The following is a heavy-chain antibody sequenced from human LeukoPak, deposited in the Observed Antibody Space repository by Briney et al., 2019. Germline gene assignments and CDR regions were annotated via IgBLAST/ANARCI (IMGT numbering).Heavy chain of an antibody. J-gene: IGHJ4*02. V-gene: IGHV4-59*01. D-gene: IGHD3-10*01. Sequence: KPSETLSLTCTVSGGSISSSYWSRIRQPPGKGLEWIGYIYYSGSTNYNPSLKSRVTISVDTSKNQFSLKLSSVTAADTAVYYCARAPYGSGFDYWGQGTLVTVSS. CDR2: IYYSGST. CDR3: ARAPYGSGFDY. CDR1: GGSISSSY.